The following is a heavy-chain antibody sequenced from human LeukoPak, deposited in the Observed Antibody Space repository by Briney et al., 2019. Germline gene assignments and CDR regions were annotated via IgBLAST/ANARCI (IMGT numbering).Heavy chain of an antibody. CDR1: GGSISSSSYY. Sequence: PSETLSLTCTVSGGSISSSSYYWGWIRQPPGKGLEWIGSIYYSGSTYYNPPLKSRVTISVDTSKNQFSLKLSSVTAADTAVYYCARDRTLNYFDYWGQGTLVTVSS. V-gene: IGHV4-39*07. CDR2: IYYSGST. J-gene: IGHJ4*02. CDR3: ARDRTLNYFDY.